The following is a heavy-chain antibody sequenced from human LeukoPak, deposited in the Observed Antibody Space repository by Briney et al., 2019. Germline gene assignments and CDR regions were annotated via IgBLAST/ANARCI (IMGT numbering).Heavy chain of an antibody. D-gene: IGHD5-18*01. J-gene: IGHJ5*02. Sequence: SETLSLTCAVYGGSFSGYYWSWIRQPPGKGLEWIGEINHSGSTNYNPSLKSRVTISVDTSKNQFSLKLSSVTAADTAVYYCARGRGYSYGLGWFDPWGQGTLVTVSS. V-gene: IGHV4-34*01. CDR1: GGSFSGYY. CDR2: INHSGST. CDR3: ARGRGYSYGLGWFDP.